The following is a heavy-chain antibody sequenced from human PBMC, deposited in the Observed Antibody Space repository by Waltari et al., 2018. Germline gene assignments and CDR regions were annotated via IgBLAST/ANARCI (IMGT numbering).Heavy chain of an antibody. D-gene: IGHD2-2*01. J-gene: IGHJ4*02. Sequence: QVQLQESGQGLVKPSGTLSLTCAVSGDSISGNYWWSWVRQSPEKGLEWIGQVHHSGKPHYNPSLQSRLAISLDKPKNHFSLNLNSVTAADTAIYYCAGDRAIGLFFDYWGRGTLVTVSS. CDR1: GDSISGNYW. CDR2: VHHSGKP. V-gene: IGHV4-4*02. CDR3: AGDRAIGLFFDY.